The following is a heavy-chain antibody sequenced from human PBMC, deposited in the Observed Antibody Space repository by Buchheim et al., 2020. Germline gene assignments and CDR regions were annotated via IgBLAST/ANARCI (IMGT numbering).Heavy chain of an antibody. CDR2: ISTYSGDR. CDR3: ARDVFQWDSSGWDDAFDI. Sequence: QVQLVQSGAEVKKPGASVKVSCKASGYTFTTYGISWVRQAPGQGLEWMGWISTYSGDRNYAQELQGRVTMTTDTSTSTAYMELRSLRSDDTAVYYCARDVFQWDSSGWDDAFDIWGQGT. D-gene: IGHD6-19*01. CDR1: GYTFTTYG. V-gene: IGHV1-18*01. J-gene: IGHJ3*02.